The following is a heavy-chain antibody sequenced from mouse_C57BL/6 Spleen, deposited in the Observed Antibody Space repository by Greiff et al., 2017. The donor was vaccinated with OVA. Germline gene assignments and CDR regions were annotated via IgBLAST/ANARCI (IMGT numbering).Heavy chain of an antibody. J-gene: IGHJ1*03. Sequence: EVKVVESGGGLVQPGGSLSLSCAASGFTFTDYYMSWVRQPPGKALEWLGFISNTANGYTTEHSASVKGRFTISRDNSQSILYLQMKALRAEDSATDYCERLDGGYYGGDFEGWGTGTTVTVSS. CDR2: ISNTANGYTT. CDR1: GFTFTDYY. D-gene: IGHD2-3*01. CDR3: ERLDGGYYGGDFEG. V-gene: IGHV7-3*01.